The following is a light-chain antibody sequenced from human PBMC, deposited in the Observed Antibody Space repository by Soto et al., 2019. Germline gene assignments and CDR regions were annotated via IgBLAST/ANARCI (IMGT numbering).Light chain of an antibody. Sequence: EIVLTQSPVTLSLFPGERATLSCRASQSVSTYLAWYQQKPGQAPRLLIYHASNRATGIPARFSGSGSETDFTLTISRLEPEDFAVYYCHKYGNLVITFGQGTRLEI. J-gene: IGKJ5*01. CDR1: QSVSTY. CDR2: HAS. CDR3: HKYGNLVIT. V-gene: IGKV3-11*01.